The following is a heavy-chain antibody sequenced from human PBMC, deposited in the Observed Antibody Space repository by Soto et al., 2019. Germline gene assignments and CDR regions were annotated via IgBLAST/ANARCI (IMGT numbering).Heavy chain of an antibody. CDR1: GLTVSSNY. CDR3: ATIRSDYDFDS. CDR2: IYAGGST. D-gene: IGHD4-17*01. J-gene: IGHJ4*02. Sequence: EVQLVASGGGLVQPGGSLRLSCAASGLTVSSNYMTWFRQAPGKGLEWVSVIYAGGSTYYADSVKCRFNISRANSKNTLYLQMNGLGAEDTAVYYCATIRSDYDFDSWGQGTLVTVSS. V-gene: IGHV3-66*01.